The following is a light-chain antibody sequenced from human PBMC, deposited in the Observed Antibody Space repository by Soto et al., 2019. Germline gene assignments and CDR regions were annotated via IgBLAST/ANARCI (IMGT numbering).Light chain of an antibody. CDR3: QQYDDLPSLT. CDR1: QDISNY. V-gene: IGKV1-33*01. Sequence: DIQMTQSPSSLSASVGDRVTITCQASQDISNYLNWYQQKPGKAPKLLIYEASSLGTGVPSRFSGSGSGTDFTFTISSLQPEDTATYYCQQYDDLPSLTFGGGTKVDIK. J-gene: IGKJ4*01. CDR2: EAS.